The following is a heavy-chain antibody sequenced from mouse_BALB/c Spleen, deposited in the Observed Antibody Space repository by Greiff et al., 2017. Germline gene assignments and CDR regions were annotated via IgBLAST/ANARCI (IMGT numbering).Heavy chain of an antibody. CDR1: GYTFTSYW. CDR2: IYPSDSYT. J-gene: IGHJ3*01. V-gene: IGHV1-69*02. CDR3: ARADWDRFEY. D-gene: IGHD4-1*01. Sequence: VQLQQPGAELVRPGASVKLSCKASGYTFTSYWINWVKQRPGQGLEWIGNIYPSDSYTNYNQKFKDKATLTVDKSSSTAYMQLSSPTSEDSAVYYCARADWDRFEYWGQGTLGTVSA.